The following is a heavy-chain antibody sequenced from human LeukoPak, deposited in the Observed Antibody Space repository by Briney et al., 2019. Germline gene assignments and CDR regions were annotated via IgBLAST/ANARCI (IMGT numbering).Heavy chain of an antibody. CDR2: INHSGST. J-gene: IGHJ6*03. D-gene: IGHD3-10*01. Sequence: SETLSLTCTVNGGSFSGSYWSWIRQSPGRGLDWIGEINHSGSTTYKPSLKSRVSISIDTSKNQFSLKLTSVTAADTAMYYCARGPTMVRGVIRFYYYMDAWGKGTTVTVSS. V-gene: IGHV4-34*01. CDR3: ARGPTMVRGVIRFYYYMDA. CDR1: GGSFSGSY.